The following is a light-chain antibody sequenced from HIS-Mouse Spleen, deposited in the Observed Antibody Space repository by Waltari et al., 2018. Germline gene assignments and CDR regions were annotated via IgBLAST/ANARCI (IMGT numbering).Light chain of an antibody. CDR2: GAS. CDR3: QQYGSSFT. Sequence: EIVLTQSPGTLSLSPGERATLSCRASQGVSSSYLAWYQQKPGQAPRPLIYGASSRATGIPDRVSGSGSGTDFTLTISRLEPEDFAVYYCQQYGSSFTFGPGTKVDIK. V-gene: IGKV3-20*01. J-gene: IGKJ3*01. CDR1: QGVSSSY.